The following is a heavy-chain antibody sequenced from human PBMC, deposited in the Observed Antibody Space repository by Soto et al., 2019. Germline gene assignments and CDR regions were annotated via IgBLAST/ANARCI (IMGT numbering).Heavy chain of an antibody. J-gene: IGHJ4*02. D-gene: IGHD5-18*01. CDR2: INAYNGNT. CDR3: ARDVGYGLIDY. CDR1: GYTFTSYG. V-gene: IGHV1-18*01. Sequence: QVQLVQSGAEVKKPGASVKVSCKASGYTFTSYGISWVRQAPGQGLEWMGWINAYNGNTNYAQKLQGRXTXTXXTSTGTAYMELRSLRSDDTAVYYCARDVGYGLIDYWGQGTLVTVSS.